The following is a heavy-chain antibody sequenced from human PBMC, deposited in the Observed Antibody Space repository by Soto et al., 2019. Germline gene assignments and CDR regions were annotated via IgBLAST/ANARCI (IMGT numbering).Heavy chain of an antibody. Sequence: QVQLVQSGAEVKRPGSSVKVSCTASGDMFRNSAFTWVRQAPGQGLGWMGVIIPLFRKTNVAQKFQGRVTFTADESTSSLYMEVSSLTSEDTAVYYCARARLSNGDPNIYFFYGLDVWGQGTTISVSS. D-gene: IGHD3-10*01. CDR1: GDMFRNSA. CDR2: IIPLFRKT. J-gene: IGHJ6*02. V-gene: IGHV1-69*01. CDR3: ARARLSNGDPNIYFFYGLDV.